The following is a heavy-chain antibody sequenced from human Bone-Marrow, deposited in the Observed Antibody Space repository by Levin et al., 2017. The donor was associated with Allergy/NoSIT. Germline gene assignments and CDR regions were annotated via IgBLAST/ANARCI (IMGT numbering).Heavy chain of an antibody. D-gene: IGHD3-22*01. J-gene: IGHJ4*02. CDR1: GGSFSGYY. Sequence: GSLRLSCAVYGGSFSGYYWSWIRQPPGKGLEWIGEINHSGSTNYNPSLKSRVTISVDTSKNQFSLKLSSVTAADTAVYYCARIFYSSGTDYWGQGTLVTVSS. V-gene: IGHV4-34*01. CDR2: INHSGST. CDR3: ARIFYSSGTDY.